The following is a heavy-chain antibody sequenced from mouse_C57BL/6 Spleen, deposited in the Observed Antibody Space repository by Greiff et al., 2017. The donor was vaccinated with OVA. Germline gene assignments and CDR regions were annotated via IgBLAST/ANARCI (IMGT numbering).Heavy chain of an antibody. D-gene: IGHD4-1*01. CDR3: ARKTGTSWYFDV. CDR2: ISNLAYSI. Sequence: EVKLMESGGGLVQPGGSLKLSCAASGFTFSDYGMAWVRQAPRKGPEWVAFISNLAYSIYYADTVTGRFTISRENAKNTLYLEMSSLRSEDTAMYYCARKTGTSWYFDVWGTGTTVTVSS. CDR1: GFTFSDYG. V-gene: IGHV5-15*01. J-gene: IGHJ1*03.